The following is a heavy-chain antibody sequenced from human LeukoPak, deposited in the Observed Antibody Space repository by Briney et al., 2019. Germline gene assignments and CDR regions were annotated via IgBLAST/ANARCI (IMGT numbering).Heavy chain of an antibody. CDR3: ARVSTNMRYDY. V-gene: IGHV1-2*02. D-gene: IGHD5/OR15-5a*01. CDR1: GYTFTGYY. J-gene: IGHJ4*02. CDR2: INPDSGGT. Sequence: ASVKVSCKASGYTFTGYYMHWVRQAPGQGLEWMGWINPDSGGTNYAQKFQGRVTMTRDTSISTAYMEPSRLRSDDTAVYYCARVSTNMRYDYWGQGTLVTVSS.